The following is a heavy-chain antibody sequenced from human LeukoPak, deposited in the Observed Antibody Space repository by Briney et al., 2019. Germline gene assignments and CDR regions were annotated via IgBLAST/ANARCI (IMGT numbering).Heavy chain of an antibody. Sequence: GGSLRLSCEASGFTFSSYAVHWVRQAPGKGLEWVAVISYDGSNKFYADSVKGRFTISRDNSKNTLDLQMSSLRAEDTAIYYCAKSSDSSGPFDIWGQGTMVTASS. J-gene: IGHJ3*02. D-gene: IGHD3-22*01. CDR3: AKSSDSSGPFDI. CDR2: ISYDGSNK. V-gene: IGHV3-30*04. CDR1: GFTFSSYA.